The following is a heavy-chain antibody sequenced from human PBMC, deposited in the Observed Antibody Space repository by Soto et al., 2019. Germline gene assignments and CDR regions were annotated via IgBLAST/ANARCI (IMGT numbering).Heavy chain of an antibody. J-gene: IGHJ5*02. Sequence: SETLSLTCTVSGGSISSSNYYRALFRQPPGKGLEWIGSIHYTGSTQYNPSLKSRVTISVDTSKNQFSLKLTSVSAADTAVYYCARRECSGGTFSFDTWGQGTLVT. CDR2: IHYTGST. D-gene: IGHD2-15*01. CDR1: GGSISSSNYY. CDR3: ARRECSGGTFSFDT. V-gene: IGHV4-39*01.